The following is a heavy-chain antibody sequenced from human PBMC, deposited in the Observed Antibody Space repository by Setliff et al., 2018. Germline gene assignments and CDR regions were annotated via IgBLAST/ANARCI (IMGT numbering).Heavy chain of an antibody. CDR1: GYTFTSYG. D-gene: IGHD6-19*01. CDR3: ARGYSSGWLLGRKYCYYGMDV. CDR2: ISAYNGNT. Sequence: ASVKVSCKASGYTFTSYGISWVRQAPGQGLEWMGWISAYNGNTNYAQKLQGRVTMTTDTSTSTAYMELRSLRSEDTAVYYCARGYSSGWLLGRKYCYYGMDVWGQGTTVTVSS. J-gene: IGHJ6*02. V-gene: IGHV1-18*01.